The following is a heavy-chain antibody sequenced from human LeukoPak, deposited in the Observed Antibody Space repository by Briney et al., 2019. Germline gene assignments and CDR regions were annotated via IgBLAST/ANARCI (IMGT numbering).Heavy chain of an antibody. CDR2: IRSKAYGETT. V-gene: IGHV3-49*03. J-gene: IGHJ5*02. D-gene: IGHD6-13*01. CDR1: GFTFGDYA. CDR3: TLYSSSWSKRGFDP. Sequence: GGSLRLSCTASGFTFGDYAMSWFRQALGKGLEWVGFIRSKAYGETTEYAASVKGRFTISRDDSKSIAYLQMNSLKTEDTAVYYCTLYSSSWSKRGFDPWGQGTLVTVSS.